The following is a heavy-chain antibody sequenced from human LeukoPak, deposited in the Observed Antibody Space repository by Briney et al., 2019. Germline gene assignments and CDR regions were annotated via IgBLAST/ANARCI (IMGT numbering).Heavy chain of an antibody. Sequence: PSETLSLTCTVSGGSISSYYWSWIRQPAGKGLEWIGRIYTSGSTNYNPSLKSRVTMSVDTSKNQFSLKLSSVTAADTAVYYCARETQYYDILTGYYIGFYYYYYMDVWGKGTTVTISS. J-gene: IGHJ6*03. CDR3: ARETQYYDILTGYYIGFYYYYYMDV. CDR1: GGSISSYY. D-gene: IGHD3-9*01. CDR2: IYTSGST. V-gene: IGHV4-4*07.